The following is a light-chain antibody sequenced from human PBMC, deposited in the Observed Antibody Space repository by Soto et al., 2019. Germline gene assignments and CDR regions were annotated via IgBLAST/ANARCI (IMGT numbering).Light chain of an antibody. Sequence: EIVMTQSPATLSGSPGERATLSCRASQSVSSNLAWYQQKPGQAPRLLIYGASTRATGIPARFSGSGSGTEFTLPISSLQSEDFAVYYCQQYNNWPRTFGQGTKVDIK. CDR3: QQYNNWPRT. CDR1: QSVSSN. J-gene: IGKJ1*01. CDR2: GAS. V-gene: IGKV3-15*01.